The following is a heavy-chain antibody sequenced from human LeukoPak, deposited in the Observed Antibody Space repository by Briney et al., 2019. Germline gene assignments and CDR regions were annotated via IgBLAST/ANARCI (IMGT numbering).Heavy chain of an antibody. J-gene: IGHJ4*02. D-gene: IGHD7-27*01. V-gene: IGHV3-53*01. CDR3: ARDSPANWAQFDY. Sequence: GGSLRLSCAASGFTVSSNYMSWVRQAPGKGLEWVSIIYRDGTTYYADSVKGRFTISRDNSKNTLYLEMNSLGAEDTAVYYCARDSPANWAQFDYWGQGTLVTVSS. CDR2: IYRDGTT. CDR1: GFTVSSNY.